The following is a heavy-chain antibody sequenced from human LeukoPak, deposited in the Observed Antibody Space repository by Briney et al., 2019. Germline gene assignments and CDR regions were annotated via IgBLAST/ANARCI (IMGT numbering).Heavy chain of an antibody. V-gene: IGHV5-51*01. CDR1: GYSFTSYW. J-gene: IGHJ3*02. D-gene: IGHD3-22*01. Sequence: GESLKISCKGSGYSFTSYWIGWVRQMPGKGLEWMGIIVPGDSDTRYSPSFQGQVTISADKSISTAYLQWSSLKASDTAMYYCAKSYDSSGYYSSTFDTWGQGTMVTVSS. CDR3: AKSYDSSGYYSSTFDT. CDR2: IVPGDSDT.